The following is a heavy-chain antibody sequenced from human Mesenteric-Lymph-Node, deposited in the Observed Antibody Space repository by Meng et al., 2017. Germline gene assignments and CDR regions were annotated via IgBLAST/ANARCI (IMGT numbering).Heavy chain of an antibody. D-gene: IGHD3-22*01. CDR2: IYYSGST. CDR3: ARGYYDSSGYGYWYFDL. CDR1: GGSISSGYYC. Sequence: QGQLQGMGHGTVKPSPARSLTCTVSGGSISSGYYCWSWIRQPQGNGLEWIGYIYYSGSTYYNPSLKSRVTIAVDTSKNQFYLKLSSVTAADTAVYYCARGYYDSSGYGYWYFDLWGRSTLVTVSS. J-gene: IGHJ2*01. V-gene: IGHV4-30-4*01.